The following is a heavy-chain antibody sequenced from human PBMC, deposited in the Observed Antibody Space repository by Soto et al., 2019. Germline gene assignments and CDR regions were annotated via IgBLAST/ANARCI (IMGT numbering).Heavy chain of an antibody. CDR1: GCTFSSYA. V-gene: IGHV1-69*13. J-gene: IGHJ6*02. CDR3: ASTIATAYGMDV. CDR2: IIPIFGTA. Sequence: SVKVSCKASGCTFSSYAISWLRQAPGQGLEWMGGIIPIFGTANYAQKFQGRVTITADESTSTAYMELSSLRSEDTAVYYCASTIATAYGMDVWGQGTTVTVSS. D-gene: IGHD3-9*01.